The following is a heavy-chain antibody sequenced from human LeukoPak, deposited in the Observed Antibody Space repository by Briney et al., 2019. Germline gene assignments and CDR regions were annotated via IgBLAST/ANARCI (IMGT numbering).Heavy chain of an antibody. CDR3: ARDGYSGSYYRLYYFFMDV. V-gene: IGHV3-23*01. D-gene: IGHD1-26*01. Sequence: GGSLRLSCAASGFTFSDHYMDWVRQAPGKGLEWVSGITGSGGSTYYADSVKGRFTISRDNSENTLYLQMNSLRGEDTAVYYCARDGYSGSYYRLYYFFMDVWGKGTTVTVSS. J-gene: IGHJ6*03. CDR1: GFTFSDHY. CDR2: ITGSGGST.